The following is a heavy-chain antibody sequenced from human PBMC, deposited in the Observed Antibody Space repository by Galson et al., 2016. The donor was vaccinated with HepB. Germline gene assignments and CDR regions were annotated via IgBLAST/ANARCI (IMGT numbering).Heavy chain of an antibody. D-gene: IGHD3-10*01. CDR2: ISGSGGDT. V-gene: IGHV3-23*01. CDR3: AKGLGSGSYYGFDY. Sequence: SLRLSCAASGFLLRSYAMNWVRQAPGKGLEWVSAISGSGGDTYYTDSVKGRFTISRDISKTMLFLQMSSLSAEDTATYYCAKGLGSGSYYGFDYWGHGTLVIVSS. CDR1: GFLLRSYA. J-gene: IGHJ4*01.